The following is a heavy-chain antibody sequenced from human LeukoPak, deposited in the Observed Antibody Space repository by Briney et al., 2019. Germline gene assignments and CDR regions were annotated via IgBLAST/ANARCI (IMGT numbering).Heavy chain of an antibody. Sequence: PGGSLRLSCAASGFTFGSYWMSWVRQAPGKGLEWVANIKNDGSEKYYVDSVKGRFTISRDNAKNSLYLQMNSLRAEDTAVYYCARVGGLSTSSGYYYGMDVWGQGTTVTVSS. V-gene: IGHV3-7*05. D-gene: IGHD6-6*01. CDR3: ARVGGLSTSSGYYYGMDV. J-gene: IGHJ6*02. CDR1: GFTFGSYW. CDR2: IKNDGSEK.